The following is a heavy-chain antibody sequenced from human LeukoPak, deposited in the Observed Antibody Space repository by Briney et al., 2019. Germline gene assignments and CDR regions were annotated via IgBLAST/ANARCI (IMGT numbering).Heavy chain of an antibody. CDR1: GFTFSDYF. D-gene: IGHD1-14*01. CDR2: ISSSGSTI. CDR3: ARDSPAEPTDY. V-gene: IGHV3-11*01. Sequence: GGSLRLSCAASGFTFSDYFMSWTRQAPGKGLEWVSYISSSGSTIYYADSVKGRFTISRDNAKNSLYLQMNSLRAEDTAVYYCARDSPAEPTDYRGQGTLVTVSS. J-gene: IGHJ4*02.